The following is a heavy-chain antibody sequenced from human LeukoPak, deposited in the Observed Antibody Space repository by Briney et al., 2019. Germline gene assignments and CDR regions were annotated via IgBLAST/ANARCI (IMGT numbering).Heavy chain of an antibody. Sequence: GGSLRLSCAASGFTFSSYEMNWVRQAPGKGLEWVSYISTSGSPIYYGNSVKGRFTISRDNAKNSLYLQMNSLRAEDAALYYCARRGFYDTSGYLFDHWGQGTLVTVSS. D-gene: IGHD3-22*01. J-gene: IGHJ4*02. CDR2: ISTSGSPI. CDR3: ARRGFYDTSGYLFDH. V-gene: IGHV3-48*03. CDR1: GFTFSSYE.